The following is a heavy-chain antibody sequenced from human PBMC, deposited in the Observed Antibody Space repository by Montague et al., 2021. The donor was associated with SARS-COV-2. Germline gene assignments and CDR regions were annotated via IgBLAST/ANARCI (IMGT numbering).Heavy chain of an antibody. CDR2: IYSGGST. CDR3: ARDAEGIAARRSDAVDI. Sequence: SLRLSCAASGFTVSSNYMSWVRQAPGKGLEWVSVIYSGGSTYYAASVKGRFTISRDNSKNTLYLQMNSLRAADTAVYYCARDAEGIAARRSDAVDIWGQGTMVTVSS. D-gene: IGHD6-6*01. V-gene: IGHV3-53*01. CDR1: GFTVSSNY. J-gene: IGHJ3*02.